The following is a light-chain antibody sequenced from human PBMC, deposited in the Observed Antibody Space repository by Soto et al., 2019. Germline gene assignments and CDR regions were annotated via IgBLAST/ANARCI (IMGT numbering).Light chain of an antibody. V-gene: IGKV3-20*01. J-gene: IGKJ1*01. CDR2: AAS. Sequence: PGGRATPSRRASQSVSSTYLAWYQQKPGQAPRPLISAASSRATGTPDRFSGSGSGTDFTLTISRLEPEDFAVYYCQQYGSSRWTFGQGTKV. CDR3: QQYGSSRWT. CDR1: QSVSSTY.